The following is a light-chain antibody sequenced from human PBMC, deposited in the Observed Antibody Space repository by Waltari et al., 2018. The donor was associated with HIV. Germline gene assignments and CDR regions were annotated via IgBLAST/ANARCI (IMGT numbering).Light chain of an antibody. Sequence: QSVLTQPPPVSGAPRQRVTISCTGSSANIGAGSDVHWYQQLPGTAPKLLIYGNSNRPSGVPYRFSGSQSGTSASLAITGRQAADEADYYCQSYDSSLTTWVFGGGTKLTVL. CDR2: GNS. V-gene: IGLV1-40*01. CDR3: QSYDSSLTTWV. J-gene: IGLJ3*02. CDR1: SANIGAGSD.